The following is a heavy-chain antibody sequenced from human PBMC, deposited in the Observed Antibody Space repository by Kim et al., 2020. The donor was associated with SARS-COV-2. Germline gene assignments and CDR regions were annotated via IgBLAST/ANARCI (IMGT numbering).Heavy chain of an antibody. J-gene: IGHJ6*03. D-gene: IGHD3-9*01. CDR1: GYTFTSYD. CDR2: MNPNSGNT. V-gene: IGHV1-8*01. Sequence: ASVKVSCKASGYTFTSYDINWVRQATGQGLEWMGWMNPNSGNTGYAQKFQGRVTMTRNTSISTAYMELSSLRSEDTAVYYCARELRYLDWLSPTYYHYYMGVWGKGTRVT. CDR3: ARELRYLDWLSPTYYHYYMGV.